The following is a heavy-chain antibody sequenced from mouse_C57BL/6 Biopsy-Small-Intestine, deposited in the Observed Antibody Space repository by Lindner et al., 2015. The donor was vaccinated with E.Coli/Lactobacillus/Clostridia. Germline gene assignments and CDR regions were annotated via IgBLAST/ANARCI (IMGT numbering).Heavy chain of an antibody. J-gene: IGHJ4*01. CDR1: GYTFTGYW. CDR2: FYLEVVIL. V-gene: IGHV1-9*01. Sequence: VQLQESGAELMKPGASVKLSCKATGYTFTGYWIEWVNQRPGHGLEWIGSKFYLEVVILTTIENFKGKATFTADTSSNTAYMQLSSLTTEDSAIYYCARSAYYSNYVGPYYAMDYWGQGTSVTVSS. CDR3: ARSAYYSNYVGPYYAMDY. D-gene: IGHD2-5*01.